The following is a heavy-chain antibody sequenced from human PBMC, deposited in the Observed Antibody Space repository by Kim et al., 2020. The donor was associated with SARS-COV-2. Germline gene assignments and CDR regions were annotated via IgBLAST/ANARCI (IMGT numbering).Heavy chain of an antibody. CDR2: ISSSGSTI. CDR3: ARVGCGGSCYYAFDI. CDR1: GFTFSSYE. D-gene: IGHD2-15*01. J-gene: IGHJ3*02. V-gene: IGHV3-48*03. Sequence: GGSLRLSCAASGFTFSSYEMNWVRQAPGKGLEWVSYISSSGSTIYYADSVKGRFTISRDNAKNSLYLQMNSLRAEDTAVYYCARVGCGGSCYYAFDIWGQGTMVTVSS.